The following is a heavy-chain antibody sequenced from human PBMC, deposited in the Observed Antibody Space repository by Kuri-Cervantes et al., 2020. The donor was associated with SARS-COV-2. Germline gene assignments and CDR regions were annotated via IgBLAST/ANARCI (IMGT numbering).Heavy chain of an antibody. V-gene: IGHV4-34*01. Sequence: GSLRLSCAVYGGSFSGYYWSWIRQPPGKGLEWIGEINHSGSTNYNPSLKSRVTISVDTSKNQFSLRLSSVTAADTAVYYCARMSTVRGVLGRRTLDYRYYAMDVWGPGTRVTVSS. J-gene: IGHJ6*02. CDR3: ARMSTVRGVLGRRTLDYRYYAMDV. CDR2: INHSGST. CDR1: GGSFSGYY. D-gene: IGHD3-10*01.